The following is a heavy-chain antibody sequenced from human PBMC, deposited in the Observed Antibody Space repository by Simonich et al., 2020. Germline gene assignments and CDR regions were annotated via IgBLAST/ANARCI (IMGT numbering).Heavy chain of an antibody. V-gene: IGHV3-30*07. D-gene: IGHD6-13*01. J-gene: IGHJ4*02. CDR3: ARELSKNGEAAAGYYFDY. CDR1: GFTFSSYA. CDR2: ITYDGSNK. Sequence: QVQLVESGGGVVQPGRSLRLSCAASGFTFSSYAMHWVRQAPGKGAGLWAVITYDGSNKYYADSVKGRFTISRDNSKNTLYPQMNSLRAEDTAVYYCARELSKNGEAAAGYYFDYWGQGTLVTVSS.